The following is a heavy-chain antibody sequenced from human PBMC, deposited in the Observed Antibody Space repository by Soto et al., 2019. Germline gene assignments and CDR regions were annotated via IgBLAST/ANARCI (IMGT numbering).Heavy chain of an antibody. Sequence: PSETLSLTCTVSGGSISSGGYYWSWIRQHPGKGLEWIGYIYYSGSTYYNPSLKSRVTISVDTSKNQFSLKLSSVTAADTAVYYCARAELELPPGPPYYFDYGGQGPLVTVSS. CDR1: GGSISSGGYY. V-gene: IGHV4-31*03. CDR2: IYYSGST. CDR3: ARAELELPPGPPYYFDY. J-gene: IGHJ4*02. D-gene: IGHD1-7*01.